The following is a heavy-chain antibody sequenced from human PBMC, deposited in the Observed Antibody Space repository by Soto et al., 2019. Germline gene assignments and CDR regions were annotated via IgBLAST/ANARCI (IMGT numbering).Heavy chain of an antibody. J-gene: IGHJ3*02. CDR1: GYTFTSYD. D-gene: IGHD6-19*01. CDR2: MNPNSGNT. V-gene: IGHV1-8*01. CDR3: ARDIRRASSGWLDDAFDI. Sequence: GASVKVSCKASGYTFTSYDINWVRQATGQGLEWMGWMNPNSGNTGYAQKFQGRVTMTRNTSISTAYMELSSLRSEDTAVYYCARDIRRASSGWLDDAFDIWGQGTMVTVSS.